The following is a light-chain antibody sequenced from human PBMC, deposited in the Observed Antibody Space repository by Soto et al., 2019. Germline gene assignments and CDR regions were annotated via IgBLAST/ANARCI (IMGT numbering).Light chain of an antibody. CDR1: QSVSSD. J-gene: IGKJ2*02. V-gene: IGKV3-15*01. CDR2: GAS. Sequence: EVVMTQSPATLSVSPGERATLSCRASQSVSSDLAWYQQQPGQAPRLLIYGASTRATGVPARFSGSGSGTEFTLTISSLRSEDFAVYYCQQYNNWPPCTFGQGTKVDIK. CDR3: QQYNNWPPCT.